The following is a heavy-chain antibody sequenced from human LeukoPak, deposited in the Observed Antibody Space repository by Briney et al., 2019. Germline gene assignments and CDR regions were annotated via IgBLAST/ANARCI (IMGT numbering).Heavy chain of an antibody. CDR1: GFTFSDYY. CDR2: ISSSSSYT. D-gene: IGHD1-26*01. J-gene: IGHJ3*02. Sequence: GGSLRLSCAASGFTFSDYYMSWIRQAPGKGLEWVSYISSSSSYTNYADSVKGRFTISRDNAKNSLYLQMNSLRAEDTAVYYCARDGYSGSYYDMWGQGTMVTVCS. V-gene: IGHV3-11*06. CDR3: ARDGYSGSYYDM.